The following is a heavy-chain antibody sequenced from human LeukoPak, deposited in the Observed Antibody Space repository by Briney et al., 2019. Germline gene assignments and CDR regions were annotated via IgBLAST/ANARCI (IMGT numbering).Heavy chain of an antibody. J-gene: IGHJ4*02. Sequence: GGSLRLSRAASGFTFSSYGIHWVRQAPGKGLEWVTFIQTDGNTKYYADSVRGRFTISRDNSKNTVSLQMNRLRAEDTAVYYCAREESSLVLGGLAYWGQGTLVTVSS. D-gene: IGHD6-13*01. CDR2: IQTDGNTK. V-gene: IGHV3-30*02. CDR3: AREESSLVLGGLAY. CDR1: GFTFSSYG.